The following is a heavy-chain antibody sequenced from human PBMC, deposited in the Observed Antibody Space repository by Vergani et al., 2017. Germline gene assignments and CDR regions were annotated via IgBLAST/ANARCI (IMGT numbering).Heavy chain of an antibody. CDR3: TTTQGRITIFGVVIIEGFDP. CDR1: GFTFSNAW. D-gene: IGHD3-3*01. CDR2: IKSKTDGGTT. Sequence: EVQLVESGGGLVKPGGSLRLSCAASGFTFSNAWMSWVRQAPGKGLEWVGRIKSKTDGGTTDYAAPVKGRFTISRDDSKNTLYLQMNSLKTEDTAVYYCTTTQGRITIFGVVIIEGFDPWGQGTLVTVSS. J-gene: IGHJ5*02. V-gene: IGHV3-15*01.